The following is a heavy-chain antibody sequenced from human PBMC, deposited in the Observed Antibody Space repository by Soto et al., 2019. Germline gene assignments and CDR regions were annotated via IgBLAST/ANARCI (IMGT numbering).Heavy chain of an antibody. Sequence: LRLSCRASGFTFGSYAMSWVRQAPGKGLEWVALVQSNQVTYYADSVRGRFTVSRDNSKNTLYLQMNSLRAEDTAVYYCAKSYGSGARPYYYYYYGMDVWGQGTTVTVSS. J-gene: IGHJ6*02. CDR3: AKSYGSGARPYYYYYYGMDV. D-gene: IGHD3-10*01. V-gene: IGHV3-23*01. CDR2: VQSNQVT. CDR1: GFTFGSYA.